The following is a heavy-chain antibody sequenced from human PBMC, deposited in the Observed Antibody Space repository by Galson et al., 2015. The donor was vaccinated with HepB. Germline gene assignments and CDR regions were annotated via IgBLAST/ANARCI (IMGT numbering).Heavy chain of an antibody. CDR1: GLTFSKAW. Sequence: SLRLSCAASGLTFSKAWMSWVRQAPGKGPEWVGLIKSKTDGGTTDYAAPVKGRFTISREDSKNTLYLQMNSLKIEDTAVYFCTTVGAYYYDSYDYWGQGTLVIVSS. D-gene: IGHD3-22*01. CDR3: TTVGAYYYDSYDY. J-gene: IGHJ4*02. V-gene: IGHV3-15*05. CDR2: IKSKTDGGTT.